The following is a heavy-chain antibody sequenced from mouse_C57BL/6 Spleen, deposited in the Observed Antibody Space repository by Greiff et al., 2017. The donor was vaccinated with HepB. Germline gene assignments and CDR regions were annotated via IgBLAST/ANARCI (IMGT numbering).Heavy chain of an antibody. CDR1: GFTFSSYG. D-gene: IGHD2-2*01. V-gene: IGHV5-6*01. Sequence: EVQGVESGGDLVKPGGSLKLSCAASGFTFSSYGMSWVRQTPDKRLEWVATISSGGSYTYYPDSVKGRFTISRDNAKNTLYLQMSSLKSEDTAMYYCARHEGIYYGYDETRPYYFDYWGQGTTLTVSS. CDR2: ISSGGSYT. CDR3: ARHEGIYYGYDETRPYYFDY. J-gene: IGHJ2*01.